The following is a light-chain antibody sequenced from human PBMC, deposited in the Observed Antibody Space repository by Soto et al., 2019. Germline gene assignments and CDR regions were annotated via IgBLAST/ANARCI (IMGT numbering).Light chain of an antibody. V-gene: IGKV1-5*01. J-gene: IGKJ1*01. Sequence: DIQRTQSPSSLSASVGDRLTITWQASQSISSYLNWYQQKPGKAPKLLIYDASSLQSGVPSRFSGSGSGTEFTLTISSLKPDDFGTYYCQEYNSYTGTFGPGTKVDIK. CDR3: QEYNSYTGT. CDR1: QSISSY. CDR2: DAS.